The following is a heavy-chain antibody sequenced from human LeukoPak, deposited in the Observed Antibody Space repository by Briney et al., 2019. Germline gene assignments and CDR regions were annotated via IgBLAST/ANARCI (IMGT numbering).Heavy chain of an antibody. D-gene: IGHD1-26*01. J-gene: IGHJ4*02. CDR2: IWYDGSNE. V-gene: IGHV3-33*01. Sequence: GGSLRLSCAASGFAFSSYGMHWVRQAPGKGLGWVAVIWYDGSNEYCAASVKGRFTISRDNSKNTLYLQMNSLRAEDTAVYYCARDHEWGRAYFDYWGQGTLVTVSS. CDR1: GFAFSSYG. CDR3: ARDHEWGRAYFDY.